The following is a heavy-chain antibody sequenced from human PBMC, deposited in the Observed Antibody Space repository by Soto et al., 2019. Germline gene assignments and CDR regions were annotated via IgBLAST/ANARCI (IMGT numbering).Heavy chain of an antibody. Sequence: SGTLSLTFTVSGGSISSGGYYWSWIRQHPGKGLEWIGYIYYSGSTYYNPSLKSRVTISVDTSKNQFSLKLSSVTAADTAVYYCARDGYYDSSGYFHYWGQGTLVTVPQ. D-gene: IGHD3-22*01. CDR3: ARDGYYDSSGYFHY. CDR1: GGSISSGGYY. CDR2: IYYSGST. J-gene: IGHJ4*02. V-gene: IGHV4-31*03.